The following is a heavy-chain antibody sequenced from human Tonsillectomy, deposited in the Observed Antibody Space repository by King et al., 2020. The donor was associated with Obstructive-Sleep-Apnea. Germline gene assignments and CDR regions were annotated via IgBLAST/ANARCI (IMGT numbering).Heavy chain of an antibody. CDR1: GYSISSDYY. CDR2: IYHSGST. D-gene: IGHD3-16*01. J-gene: IGHJ4*02. CDR3: ARVGPSQTDY. V-gene: IGHV4-38-2*02. Sequence: QLQESGPGLVKPSETLSLTCTVSGYSISSDYYWGWIRQPPGKGLGWIATIYHSGSTYYKPSLKSRVTISVDTSKNQFSLRLRSLTAADTAVYYCARVGPSQTDYWGQGTLVTVSS.